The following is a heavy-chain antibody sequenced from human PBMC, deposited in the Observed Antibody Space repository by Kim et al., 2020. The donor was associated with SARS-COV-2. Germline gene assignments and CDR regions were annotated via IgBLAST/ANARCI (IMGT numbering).Heavy chain of an antibody. Sequence: GGSLRLSCAASGFTFSSYAMSWVRQAPGKGLEWVSAISGSGGSTYYADSVKGRFTISRDNSKNTLYLQMNSLRAEDTAVYYCAKYGSSWSRYYYYYMDVWGKGTTVTVSS. CDR1: GFTFSSYA. V-gene: IGHV3-23*01. J-gene: IGHJ6*03. CDR2: ISGSGGST. D-gene: IGHD6-13*01. CDR3: AKYGSSWSRYYYYYMDV.